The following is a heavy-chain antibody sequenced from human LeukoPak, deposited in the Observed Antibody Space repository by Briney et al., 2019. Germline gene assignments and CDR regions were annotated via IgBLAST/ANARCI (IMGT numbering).Heavy chain of an antibody. CDR1: GESFSCYY. V-gene: IGHV4-34*01. J-gene: IGHJ5*02. D-gene: IGHD3-9*01. Sequence: SETLSLTCAVYGESFSCYYWSWIRQPPGKGLEWIGEINHSGSTNYNPSLKSRVTISVDTSKNQFSLKLSSVTAADTAVYYCARGLIRYFDWLLTNWFDPWGQGTLVTVSS. CDR2: INHSGST. CDR3: ARGLIRYFDWLLTNWFDP.